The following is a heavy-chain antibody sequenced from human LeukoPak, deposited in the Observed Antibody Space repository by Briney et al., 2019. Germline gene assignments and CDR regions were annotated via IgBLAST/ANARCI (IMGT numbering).Heavy chain of an antibody. Sequence: SETLSLTCAVYGGSLSGYYWSWIRQPPGKGLEWIGEINHSGSTNYNPSLKSRVTISVDTSKNQFSLKLSSVTAADTAVYYCARRGGYSYGYRGYYYGMDVWGQGTTVTVSS. V-gene: IGHV4-34*01. D-gene: IGHD5-18*01. CDR1: GGSLSGYY. CDR3: ARRGGYSYGYRGYYYGMDV. CDR2: INHSGST. J-gene: IGHJ6*02.